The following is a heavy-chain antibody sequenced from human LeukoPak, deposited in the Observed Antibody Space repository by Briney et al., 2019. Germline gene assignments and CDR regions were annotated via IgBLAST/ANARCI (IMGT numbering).Heavy chain of an antibody. CDR3: ARDGNGYFPAGIDNWFDP. CDR1: GYIFTSYG. Sequence: GASVKVSCKASGYIFTSYGINWVRQAPGQGLEWMGWISPYNGNTNYAQRVQGRVTMTTDTSTSTAYMELRSPRSDDTAVYYCARDGNGYFPAGIDNWFDPWGQGTLVTVSS. CDR2: ISPYNGNT. J-gene: IGHJ5*02. V-gene: IGHV1-18*01. D-gene: IGHD5-24*01.